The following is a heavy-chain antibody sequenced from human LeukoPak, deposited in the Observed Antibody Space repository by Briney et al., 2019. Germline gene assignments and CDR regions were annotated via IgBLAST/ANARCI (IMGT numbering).Heavy chain of an antibody. V-gene: IGHV4-39*01. D-gene: IGHD3-10*01. CDR1: GGSISSSSYY. Sequence: SETLSLACTVSGGSISSSSYYWGRIRQHPGKGLEWIGSIYYSGSTYYSPSLKSRVTISVDTSKNEFSLKLSSVTAADTAVYYCARHESSPYDSGSYYKPPLVRNWLDPWGQGTLVTVSS. CDR3: ARHESSPYDSGSYYKPPLVRNWLDP. J-gene: IGHJ5*02. CDR2: IYYSGST.